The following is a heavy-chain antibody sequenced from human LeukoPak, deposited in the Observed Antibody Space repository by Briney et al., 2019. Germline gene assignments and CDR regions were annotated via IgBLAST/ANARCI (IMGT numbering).Heavy chain of an antibody. CDR2: ISGNSGFI. J-gene: IGHJ4*02. D-gene: IGHD6-6*01. Sequence: GGSLRLSCAASGFTFSSYSITWVRQAPGKGLDWVSSISGNSGFIYYADSVKGRFTISRDSAKNSLYLQMNSLRAEDTAVYYCAREYSSSRLDYWGQGTLVTVSS. V-gene: IGHV3-21*01. CDR3: AREYSSSRLDY. CDR1: GFTFSSYS.